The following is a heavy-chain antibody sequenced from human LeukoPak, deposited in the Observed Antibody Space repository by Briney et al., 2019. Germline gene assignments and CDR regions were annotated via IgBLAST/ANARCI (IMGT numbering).Heavy chain of an antibody. CDR2: MNPKSGNT. CDR1: GGTFSSYP. Sequence: ASVKVSCKASGGTFSSYPINWVRRVTGQGLEWMGWMNPKSGNTGYAQKFQGRVTITRNTSISTAYMEVSSLRYEDTAVYYCARRAVDNSYYYYMDVWGKGTTVTVSS. CDR3: ARRAVDNSYYYYMDV. V-gene: IGHV1-8*03. J-gene: IGHJ6*03. D-gene: IGHD6-19*01.